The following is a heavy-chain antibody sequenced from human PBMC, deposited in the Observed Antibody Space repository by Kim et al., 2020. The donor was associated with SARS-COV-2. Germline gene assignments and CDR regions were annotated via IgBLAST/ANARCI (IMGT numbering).Heavy chain of an antibody. D-gene: IGHD4-17*01. CDR3: ARDHGDYVPGWFDP. V-gene: IGHV1-69*04. Sequence: AQKFQCRVTMTADKATSTAYMELSSLRAEDTAVYYCARDHGDYVPGWFDPWGQGTLVTVSS. J-gene: IGHJ5*02.